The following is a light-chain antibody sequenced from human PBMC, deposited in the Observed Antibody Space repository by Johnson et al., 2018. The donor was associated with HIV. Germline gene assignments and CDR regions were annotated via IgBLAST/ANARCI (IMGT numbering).Light chain of an antibody. V-gene: IGLV1-51*01. Sequence: QSVLTQPPSVSAAPGQQVTISCSGSSSNIADNYVSWYQQLPGTAPKLLIFDNNDRPSGIPDRFSGSKSGTSASLAISGLQAEDEADYYCAAWDDSLNAYVFGTGTKVTVL. CDR3: AAWDDSLNAYV. J-gene: IGLJ1*01. CDR2: DNN. CDR1: SSNIADNY.